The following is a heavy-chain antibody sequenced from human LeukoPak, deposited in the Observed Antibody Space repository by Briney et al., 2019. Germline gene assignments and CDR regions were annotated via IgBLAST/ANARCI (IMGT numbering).Heavy chain of an antibody. CDR3: ARGLYGDYGDY. D-gene: IGHD4-17*01. V-gene: IGHV4-61*02. J-gene: IGHJ4*02. CDR2: IYTSGST. CDR1: GGSISSSSYY. Sequence: SETLSLTCTVSGGSISSSSYYWSWIRQPAGKGLEWIGRIYTSGSTNYNPSLKSRVTISVDTSKNQFSLKLSSVTAADTAVYYCARGLYGDYGDYWGQGTLVTVSS.